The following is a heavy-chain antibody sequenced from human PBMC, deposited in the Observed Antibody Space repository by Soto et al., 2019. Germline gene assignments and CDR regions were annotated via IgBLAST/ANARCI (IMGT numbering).Heavy chain of an antibody. V-gene: IGHV3-72*01. J-gene: IGHJ4*02. D-gene: IGHD2-15*01. Sequence: EVQLVESGGALVQPGGSLRLSCAASGFTFSDHHMDWVRQAPGKGLEWVGRTRNKGNSYTTEYAASVKGRFTSSRDESNNSRYLELSRLTTGDTSVYDCALVVATRAYWGQGTLVTVSS. CDR2: TRNKGNSYTT. CDR1: GFTFSDHH. CDR3: ALVVATRAY.